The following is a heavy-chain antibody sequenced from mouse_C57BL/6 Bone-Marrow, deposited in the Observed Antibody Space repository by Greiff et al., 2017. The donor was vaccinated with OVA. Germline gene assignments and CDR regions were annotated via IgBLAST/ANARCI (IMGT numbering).Heavy chain of an antibody. CDR2: IWTGGGT. J-gene: IGHJ3*01. CDR3: ARNSGYDYGLAWFAY. D-gene: IGHD2-4*01. Sequence: VKLVESGPGLVAPSQSLSITCTVSGFSLTSYAISWVRQPPGKGLEWLGVIWTGGGTNYNSALKSRLSISKDNSKSQVFLKMNSLQTDDTARYYCARNSGYDYGLAWFAYWGQGTLVTVSA. CDR1: GFSLTSYA. V-gene: IGHV2-9-1*01.